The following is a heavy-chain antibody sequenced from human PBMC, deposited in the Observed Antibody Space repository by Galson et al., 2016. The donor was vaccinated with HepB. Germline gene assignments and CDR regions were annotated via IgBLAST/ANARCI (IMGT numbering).Heavy chain of an antibody. CDR1: GFTFSNHW. CDR2: IKQDGSQT. Sequence: SLRLSCAASGFTFSNHWMDWVRQAPGKGLEWVANIKQDGSQTHYVDPVKGRFTISRDNAGNSLDLQMNSLRVEDTAVYYCARGRYGFNDGQIEYWGQGTLVVVSS. J-gene: IGHJ4*02. V-gene: IGHV3-7*03. CDR3: ARGRYGFNDGQIEY. D-gene: IGHD3-10*01.